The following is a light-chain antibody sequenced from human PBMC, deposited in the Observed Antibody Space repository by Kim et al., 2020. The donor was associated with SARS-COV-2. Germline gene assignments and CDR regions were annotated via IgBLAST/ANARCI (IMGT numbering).Light chain of an antibody. CDR2: KAS. J-gene: IGKJ1*01. V-gene: IGKV1-5*03. CDR1: QSISSW. Sequence: LSASVGDRVTITCRASQSISSWLAWYQQKPGKAPKLLIYKASSLESGVPSRFSGSGSGTEFTLTISSLQPDDFATYYCQQYNSWTFGQGTKVEIK. CDR3: QQYNSWT.